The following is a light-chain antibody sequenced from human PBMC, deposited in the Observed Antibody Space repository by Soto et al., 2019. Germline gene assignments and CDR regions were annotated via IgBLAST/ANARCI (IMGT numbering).Light chain of an antibody. Sequence: EIVMTQSPVTLSVSPGERATLSCRASQSVSSDLAWYQQKPGQVPKLLIYGASTRATGIPARFSGSGSGKEFTLTISSLQSEDFAVYYCQQYNNWPITFGQGTRLEIK. CDR2: GAS. CDR3: QQYNNWPIT. CDR1: QSVSSD. V-gene: IGKV3-15*01. J-gene: IGKJ5*01.